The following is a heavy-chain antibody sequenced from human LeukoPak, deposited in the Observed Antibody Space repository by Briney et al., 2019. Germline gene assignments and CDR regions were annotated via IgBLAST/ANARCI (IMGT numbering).Heavy chain of an antibody. V-gene: IGHV4-4*02. D-gene: IGHD1-26*01. J-gene: IGHJ4*02. CDR1: GGSISSSNW. CDR3: ARGSRELRFSLVYYFDY. CDR2: IYHSGST. Sequence: PSGTLSLTCAVSGGSISSSNWWSWVCQPPGKGLEWIGEIYHSGSTNYNPSLKSRVTISVDKSKNQFSLKLSSVTAADTAVYYCARGSRELRFSLVYYFDYWGQGTLVTVSS.